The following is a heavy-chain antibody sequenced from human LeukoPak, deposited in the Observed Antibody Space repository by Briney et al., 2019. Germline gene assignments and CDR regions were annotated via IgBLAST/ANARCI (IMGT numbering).Heavy chain of an antibody. D-gene: IGHD2-15*01. J-gene: IGHJ4*02. Sequence: GGSLRLSCAASGFTFSSYAMSWVRQAPGMGLEWVSYISYSSSTIYYADSVKGRFTISRDNAKNSLYLQMNSLRTEDTAVYYCARVNRMVPGYCSGGTCPGDYWGQGTLVTVSS. CDR1: GFTFSSYA. CDR3: ARVNRMVPGYCSGGTCPGDY. CDR2: ISYSSSTI. V-gene: IGHV3-48*01.